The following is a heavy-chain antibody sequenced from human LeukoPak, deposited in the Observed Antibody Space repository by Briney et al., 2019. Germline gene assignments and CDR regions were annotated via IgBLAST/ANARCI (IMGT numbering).Heavy chain of an antibody. Sequence: SETLSLTCTVSGGSISSYHWSWIRQPPGKGLEGIGYIYYSGTTDYNPSLKSRVTISVDTSNNQFSLKVSSVTAADTAVYYCARSSGAYRSFDYWGQGTLVPVSS. D-gene: IGHD1-26*01. V-gene: IGHV4-59*01. J-gene: IGHJ4*02. CDR2: IYYSGTT. CDR3: ARSSGAYRSFDY. CDR1: GGSISSYH.